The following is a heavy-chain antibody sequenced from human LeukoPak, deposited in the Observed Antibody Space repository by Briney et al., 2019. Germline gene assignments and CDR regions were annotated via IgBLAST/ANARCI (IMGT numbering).Heavy chain of an antibody. D-gene: IGHD3-9*01. CDR1: GFTFSSYS. CDR3: TIERLRYFDWLTKAGSYYFDY. CDR2: ISSSSGYI. Sequence: GGSLRLSCAASGFTFSSYSMNWVRQAPGKGLEWVSSISSSSGYIYYADSVKGRFTISRDNAKNSLYLQMNSLRAEDTAVYYCTIERLRYFDWLTKAGSYYFDYWGQGTLVTVSS. V-gene: IGHV3-21*01. J-gene: IGHJ4*02.